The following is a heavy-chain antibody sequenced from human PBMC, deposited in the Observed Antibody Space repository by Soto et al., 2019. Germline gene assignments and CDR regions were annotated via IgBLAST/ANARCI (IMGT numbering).Heavy chain of an antibody. CDR2: IDPSDSYT. CDR1: GYSFTSYW. CDR3: AGEVYAITTDYYYCMDV. Sequence: GESLKISCKGSGYSFTSYWISWVRQMPGKGLEWMGRIDPSDSYTNYSPSFQGHVTISADKSISTPYLQWSSLKASDTAMYYCAGEVYAITTDYYYCMDVWGQGTTVTVSS. J-gene: IGHJ6*02. V-gene: IGHV5-10-1*01. D-gene: IGHD2-8*01.